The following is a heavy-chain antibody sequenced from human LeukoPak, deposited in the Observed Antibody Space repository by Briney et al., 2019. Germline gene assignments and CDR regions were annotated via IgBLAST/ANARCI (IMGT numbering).Heavy chain of an antibody. CDR3: ATIAVAGYYFDY. Sequence: SETLSLTCTVSGGSISSGGYYWSWIRQHPGKGLEWIGYIYYSGSTYYNPSLKSRVTISVDTSKNQFSLKLSSVTAADTAVYYCATIAVAGYYFDYWGQGTLVTVSS. J-gene: IGHJ4*02. CDR2: IYYSGST. D-gene: IGHD6-19*01. V-gene: IGHV4-31*03. CDR1: GGSISSGGYY.